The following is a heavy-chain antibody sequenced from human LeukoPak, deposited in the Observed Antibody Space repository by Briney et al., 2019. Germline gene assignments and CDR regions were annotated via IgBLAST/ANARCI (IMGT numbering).Heavy chain of an antibody. V-gene: IGHV4-39*07. CDR3: ARGRSGTQYYYYYYMDV. CDR1: GGSISSSSYY. Sequence: SETLSLTCTVSGGSISSSSYYWGWIRQPPGKGLEWIGCIYYTGSTHYNPSLKSRVTISVDTSKNQFSLKLSSVTAADTAVYYCARGRSGTQYYYYYYMDVWGKGTTVTVSS. CDR2: IYYTGST. D-gene: IGHD3-3*01. J-gene: IGHJ6*03.